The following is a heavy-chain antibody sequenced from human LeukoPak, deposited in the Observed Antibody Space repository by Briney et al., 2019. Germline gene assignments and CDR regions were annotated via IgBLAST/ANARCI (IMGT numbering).Heavy chain of an antibody. CDR3: VKDGYCSGGSCSD. CDR1: GFTFSSYA. D-gene: IGHD2-15*01. J-gene: IGHJ4*02. CDR2: ISSNGGST. Sequence: GGSLRLSCSASGFTFSSYAMHRVRQAPGKGLEYVSAISSNGGSTYYADSVKGRFTISRDNSKNTLYLQMSSLRAEDTAVYYCVKDGYCSGGSCSDWGQGTLVTVSS. V-gene: IGHV3-64D*06.